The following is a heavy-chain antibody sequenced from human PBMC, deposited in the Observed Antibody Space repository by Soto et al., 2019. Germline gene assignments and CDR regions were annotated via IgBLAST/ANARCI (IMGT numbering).Heavy chain of an antibody. CDR3: ARIHWAQSSLDY. CDR1: GGSISSSSYY. Sequence: SETLSLTCTVSGGSISSSSYYWGWIRQPPGKGLEWIGYVTHSGTAYSIPSLNGRLTLSVDSSQTQFSLKLTSVTAADSAFYYCARIHWAQSSLDYWGRGILVTVSS. V-gene: IGHV4-39*07. J-gene: IGHJ4*02. CDR2: VTHSGTA. D-gene: IGHD6-19*01.